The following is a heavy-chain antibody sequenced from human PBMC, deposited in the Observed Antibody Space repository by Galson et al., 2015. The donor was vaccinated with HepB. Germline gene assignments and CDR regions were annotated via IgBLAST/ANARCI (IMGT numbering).Heavy chain of an antibody. CDR1: GSTFSNYG. J-gene: IGHJ3*02. Sequence: SVKVSCKASGSTFSNYGISWVRQAPGQGLEWMGWISTYNGNTNYAQKLQGRVTVTTDTSTSTAYMELRSLRSDDTAVYFCARDPVGSGPFSGASAFDIWGQGTMVTASS. CDR3: ARDPVGSGPFSGASAFDI. D-gene: IGHD1-26*01. CDR2: ISTYNGNT. V-gene: IGHV1-18*01.